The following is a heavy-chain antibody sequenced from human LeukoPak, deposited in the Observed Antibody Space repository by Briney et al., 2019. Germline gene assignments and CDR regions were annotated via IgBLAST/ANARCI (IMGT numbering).Heavy chain of an antibody. V-gene: IGHV1-69*13. CDR1: GGTFSSYA. D-gene: IGHD3-10*01. J-gene: IGHJ6*02. CDR3: ARERIYFGSGQDLSDARLFYYYGLDV. Sequence: SVKVSCKASGGTFSSYAISWVRQAPGQGLEWMGGIIPIFGTANYAQKFQGRVTITADESTSTAYMELSSLRAEDTAVYYCARERIYFGSGQDLSDARLFYYYGLDVWGQGTTVTVSS. CDR2: IIPIFGTA.